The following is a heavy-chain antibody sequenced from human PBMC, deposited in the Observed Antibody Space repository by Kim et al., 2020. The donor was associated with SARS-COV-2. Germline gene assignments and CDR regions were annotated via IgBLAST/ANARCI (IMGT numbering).Heavy chain of an antibody. D-gene: IGHD2-15*01. Sequence: SETLSLTCSVSGDSISRSTYYWGWIRQPPGKGLEWIGSIHSSGSTYYKPSLKSRVTISIDTSHNQFSLDLNSVTAADTAVYYCARHYCSGGPCYFDLWGQGILDTVSS. CDR1: GDSISRSTYY. J-gene: IGHJ4*02. CDR3: ARHYCSGGPCYFDL. CDR2: IHSSGST. V-gene: IGHV4-39*01.